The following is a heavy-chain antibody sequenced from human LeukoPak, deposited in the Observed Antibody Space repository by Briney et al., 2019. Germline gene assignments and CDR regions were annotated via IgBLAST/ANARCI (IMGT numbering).Heavy chain of an antibody. Sequence: GGSLRLSCAASGLTVSSSYMSWVRQAPGRGLEWVSIIYNDGSTYYADSMKGRFTISRDNSKNTLYLQVNSLRAEDAAMYYCARNILFAFDIWGQGTMVTVSS. CDR1: GLTVSSSY. CDR2: IYNDGST. D-gene: IGHD2/OR15-2a*01. CDR3: ARNILFAFDI. V-gene: IGHV3-53*01. J-gene: IGHJ3*02.